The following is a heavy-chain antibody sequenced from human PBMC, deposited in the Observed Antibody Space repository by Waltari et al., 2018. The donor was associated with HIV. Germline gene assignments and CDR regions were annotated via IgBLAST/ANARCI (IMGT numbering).Heavy chain of an antibody. D-gene: IGHD6-13*01. V-gene: IGHV3-23*01. CDR3: VKEYQYSHSWYSYYGMDV. Sequence: VQVLESGGALVQPGGSLRLSCVASGFTFRKYGMSWARQAPGKGLEWVSTISVSGGSTYYADSVKGRFTVSRDNSKNTLYLQMNSLRAEDTAVYFCVKEYQYSHSWYSYYGMDVWGQGTTVTVSS. CDR1: GFTFRKYG. CDR2: ISVSGGST. J-gene: IGHJ6*02.